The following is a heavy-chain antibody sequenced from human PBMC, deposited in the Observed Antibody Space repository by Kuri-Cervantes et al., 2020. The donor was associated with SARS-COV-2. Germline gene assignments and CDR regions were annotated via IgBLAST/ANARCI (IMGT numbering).Heavy chain of an antibody. D-gene: IGHD1-14*01. Sequence: GESLKISCAASGFTFSSYDMHWVRQATGKGLEWVSAIGTAGDPYYPGSVKGRFTISRENAKNSLYLQMNSLRAEDTAVYYCARDSVAEHYYYGMDVWGQGTTVTVSS. CDR1: GFTFSSYD. V-gene: IGHV3-13*05. J-gene: IGHJ6*02. CDR2: IGTAGDP. CDR3: ARDSVAEHYYYGMDV.